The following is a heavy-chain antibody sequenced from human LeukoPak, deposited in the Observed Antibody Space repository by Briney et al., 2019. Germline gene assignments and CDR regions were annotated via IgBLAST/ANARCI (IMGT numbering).Heavy chain of an antibody. Sequence: SETLSLTCTVSGGSISGSISGTYWSWVRQPAGKGLEWIGRIHSSGSTKYNPSLKSRVTMSVDTSKNQLFLRLTSVTATDTALYYCARGSQNYYNPFDNWGQGTLVTVSS. V-gene: IGHV4-4*07. J-gene: IGHJ4*02. CDR3: ARGSQNYYNPFDN. D-gene: IGHD3-10*01. CDR1: GGSISGSISGTY. CDR2: IHSSGST.